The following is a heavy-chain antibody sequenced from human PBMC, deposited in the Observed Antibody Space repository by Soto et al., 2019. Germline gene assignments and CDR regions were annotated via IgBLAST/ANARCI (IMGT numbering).Heavy chain of an antibody. CDR1: GFTVSINY. CDR3: ATEGAGGAVWFVY. D-gene: IGHD1-26*01. J-gene: IGHJ4*02. Sequence: EVQLVETGGGLIQPGGSLRLSCAASGFTVSINYMSWVRQAPGRGLEWVSVIYSAGSTYYADSVKGRFTISRDNSRNIVYLQMNRLRVEDTAIYYCATEGAGGAVWFVYWGQGTLVTVSS. V-gene: IGHV3-53*02. CDR2: IYSAGST.